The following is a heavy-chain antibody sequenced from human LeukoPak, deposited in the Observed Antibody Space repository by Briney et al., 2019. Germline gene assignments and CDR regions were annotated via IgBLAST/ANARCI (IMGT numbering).Heavy chain of an antibody. CDR2: ISSSISVI. CDR1: GFTFSSYS. V-gene: IGHV3-48*02. D-gene: IGHD6-19*01. CDR3: ARDQYSGHWYYALDI. J-gene: IGHJ3*02. Sequence: GGSLRLSCAAAGFTFSSYSMHWVRQAPGKGLEWVSYISSSISVIYYADSVKGRFTISRDNAKNSLYLQMNSLRDEDTAVYYCARDQYSGHWYYALDIWGQGTMVTVSS.